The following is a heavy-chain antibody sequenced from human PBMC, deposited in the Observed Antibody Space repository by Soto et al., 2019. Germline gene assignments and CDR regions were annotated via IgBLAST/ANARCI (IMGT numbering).Heavy chain of an antibody. J-gene: IGHJ1*01. CDR3: ARVGSRDAYNYVLDH. D-gene: IGHD5-18*01. V-gene: IGHV1-69*06. CDR2: VISASGSV. CDR1: GRIFSSVP. Sequence: QVQLVQSGAAVKKPGSSVQISCQASGRIFSSVPISWVRQVPGQGLEWVGGVISASGSVRYAHKLQDRVSISAVNSTGVGYLQLRSLSSENTAIYYCARVGSRDAYNYVLDHWGPGTMVTVSS.